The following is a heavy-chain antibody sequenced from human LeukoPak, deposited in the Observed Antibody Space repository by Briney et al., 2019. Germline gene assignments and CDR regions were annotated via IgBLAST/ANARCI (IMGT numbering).Heavy chain of an antibody. J-gene: IGHJ4*02. CDR2: IKQDGSEK. CDR1: KFIFSNYW. Sequence: GGSLRLSCAASKFIFSNYWMSWVRQAPGKGLEWVANIKQDGSEKYYVDSVKGRFTISRDNAKNSLYLQMNSLRAEDTAVYYCATYDRLRGYFDYWGQGTLVTVSS. D-gene: IGHD4-17*01. CDR3: ATYDRLRGYFDY. V-gene: IGHV3-7*01.